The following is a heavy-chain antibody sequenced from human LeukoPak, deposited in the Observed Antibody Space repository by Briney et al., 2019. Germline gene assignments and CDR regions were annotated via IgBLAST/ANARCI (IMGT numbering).Heavy chain of an antibody. V-gene: IGHV1-69*04. Sequence: GASVKVSCKASGGTFSSYAISWVRQAPGQGLEWMGRIIPILGIANYAQKFQGRVTITTDESTTTAHMELISLTSDDTAVYFCATEGPNYYMDVWGKGTTVTVSS. CDR3: ATEGPNYYMDV. CDR2: IIPILGIA. CDR1: GGTFSSYA. J-gene: IGHJ6*03.